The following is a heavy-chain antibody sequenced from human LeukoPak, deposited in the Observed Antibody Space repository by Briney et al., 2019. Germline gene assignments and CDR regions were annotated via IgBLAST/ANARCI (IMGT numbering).Heavy chain of an antibody. Sequence: PSETLSLTCAVYGRSFSGYYWSWIRQPPGKGLERIGEINHSGSTNYNPSLKSRVTISVDTSKNQFSLKLSSVTAADTAVYYCARGIDSYGPGDYWGQGTLVTVSS. J-gene: IGHJ4*02. CDR1: GRSFSGYY. V-gene: IGHV4-34*01. D-gene: IGHD5-18*01. CDR3: ARGIDSYGPGDY. CDR2: INHSGST.